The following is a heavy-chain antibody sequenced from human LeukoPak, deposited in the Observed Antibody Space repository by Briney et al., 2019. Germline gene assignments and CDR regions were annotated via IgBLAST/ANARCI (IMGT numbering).Heavy chain of an antibody. CDR3: ARHFTIFGVAFDY. D-gene: IGHD3-3*01. Sequence: SETLSLTCAVYGGSFSGYYWSWIRQPPGEGLEWIGSIYYSGSTYYNPSLKSRVTISVDTSKNQFSLKLSSVTAADTAVYYCARHFTIFGVAFDYWGQGTLVTVSS. V-gene: IGHV4-34*01. CDR2: IYYSGST. J-gene: IGHJ4*02. CDR1: GGSFSGYY.